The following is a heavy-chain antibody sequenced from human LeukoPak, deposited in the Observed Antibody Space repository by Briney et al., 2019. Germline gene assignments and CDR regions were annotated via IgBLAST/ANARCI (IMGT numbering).Heavy chain of an antibody. CDR3: ARGIAAAGTKV. Sequence: SETLSLTCTVSGGSISSYYWSWIRQPPGKGLEWIGYIYYSGSTNYNPSLKSRVTISVDTSKNQFSLKLSSVTAADTAVYYCARGIAAAGTKVWGQGTLVTVSS. V-gene: IGHV4-59*01. D-gene: IGHD6-13*01. CDR2: IYYSGST. CDR1: GGSISSYY. J-gene: IGHJ4*02.